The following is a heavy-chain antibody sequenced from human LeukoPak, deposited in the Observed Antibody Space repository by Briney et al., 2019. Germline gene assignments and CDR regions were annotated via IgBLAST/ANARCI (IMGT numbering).Heavy chain of an antibody. V-gene: IGHV4-4*02. J-gene: IGHJ4*02. CDR2: IYHSGST. D-gene: IGHD3-9*01. CDR3: ARVVLPGYLVY. Sequence: SGTLSLTCAVSGGSISSSNWWSWVRQPPGKGLEWIGEIYHSGSTNYNPSLKSRGTISVDKSKNQSSLKLSSVTAADTAVYYCARVVLPGYLVYWGQGTLVTVSS. CDR1: GGSISSSNW.